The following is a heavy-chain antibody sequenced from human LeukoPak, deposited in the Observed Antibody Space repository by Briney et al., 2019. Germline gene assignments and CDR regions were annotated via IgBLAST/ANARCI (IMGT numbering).Heavy chain of an antibody. V-gene: IGHV4-34*01. CDR3: ARGSRWELPLDY. Sequence: SETLSLTCAVYGGSFSGYYWSWIRQSPGKGLEWIGEINHSGSTNYNPSLKSRVTISLNTSKNQFSLKLSSVTAADTAVYYCARGSRWELPLDYWGQGTLVTVSS. D-gene: IGHD1-26*01. CDR1: GGSFSGYY. CDR2: INHSGST. J-gene: IGHJ4*02.